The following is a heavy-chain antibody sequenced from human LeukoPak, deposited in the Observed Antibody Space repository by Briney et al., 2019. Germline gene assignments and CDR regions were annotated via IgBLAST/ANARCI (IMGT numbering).Heavy chain of an antibody. D-gene: IGHD6-13*01. CDR3: ARGIASSRSVAIDL. J-gene: IGHJ4*02. CDR1: DFTFSSHW. V-gene: IGHV3-74*01. CDR2: LSGDGGTT. Sequence: GGSLRLSCAASDFTFSSHWMYWVRQAPGKGLVWVARLSGDGGTTRRADSVKGRFTISRDNAKNTLYLQMNSLGVEDTALYYCARGIASSRSVAIDLWGQGTLVAVSS.